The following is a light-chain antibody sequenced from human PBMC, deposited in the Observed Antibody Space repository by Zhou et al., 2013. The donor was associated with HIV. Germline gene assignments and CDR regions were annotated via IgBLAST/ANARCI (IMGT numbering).Light chain of an antibody. CDR1: SSDVGSYNR. V-gene: IGLV2-18*02. Sequence: QSALTQPASVSGSPGQSIAISCTGTSSDVGSYNRVSWYQQSPGTGPKLMIYEVSNRPSGVPDRFSGSKSGNTASLTISGLQAEDEADYYCSSYTSSSTSYVFGTGTKVTVL. CDR2: EVS. J-gene: IGLJ1*01. CDR3: SSYTSSSTSYV.